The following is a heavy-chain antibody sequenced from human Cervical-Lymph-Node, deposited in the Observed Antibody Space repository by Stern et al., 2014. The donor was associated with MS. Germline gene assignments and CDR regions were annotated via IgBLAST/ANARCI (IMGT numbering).Heavy chain of an antibody. CDR2: LIAGIGHT. CDR3: TTNYHY. J-gene: IGHJ4*02. Sequence: VQLVESGAEVKKPGASVKVSCKASGYRFTDYAIHWVRQAPGQGLECMGWLIAGIGHTMYSRAFQDRINMTRDTSASTAYMELSGLRSGDTAVYYCTTNYHYWGQGTLVTVSS. CDR1: GYRFTDYA. D-gene: IGHD2-8*01. V-gene: IGHV1-3*01.